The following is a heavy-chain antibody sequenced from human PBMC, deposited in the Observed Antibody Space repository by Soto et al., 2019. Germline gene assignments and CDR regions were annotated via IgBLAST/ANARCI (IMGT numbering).Heavy chain of an antibody. D-gene: IGHD3-10*01. CDR1: GGSISSYY. CDR3: AGDLHYYGSGSYNYTSPYGGMDV. J-gene: IGHJ6*02. CDR2: ICYSGST. Sequence: SETLSLTCTVSGGSISSYYWSWIRQPPGKGLEWIGYICYSGSTNYNPSLKSRVTISVDASNNQFSQKLSSVNAADTAVEYCAGDLHYYGSGSYNYTSPYGGMDVWGQGTTVTVSS. V-gene: IGHV4-59*01.